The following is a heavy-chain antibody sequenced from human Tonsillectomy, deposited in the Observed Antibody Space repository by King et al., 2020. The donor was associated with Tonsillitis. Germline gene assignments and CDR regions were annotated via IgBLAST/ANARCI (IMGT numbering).Heavy chain of an antibody. J-gene: IGHJ3*02. V-gene: IGHV4-4*07. CDR3: ARDREGYYYSSGYYHDAFDI. CDR1: GGSISSYY. CDR2: IYTSGST. D-gene: IGHD3-22*01. Sequence: HVQLQESGPGLVKPSETLSLTCTVSGGSISSYYWSWIRQPAGKRLEWIGRIYTSGSTNYNPSLKSRVTMSLDTSKNQFSLKLSSVTAADTAVYYCARDREGYYYSSGYYHDAFDIWGQGTMVTVSS.